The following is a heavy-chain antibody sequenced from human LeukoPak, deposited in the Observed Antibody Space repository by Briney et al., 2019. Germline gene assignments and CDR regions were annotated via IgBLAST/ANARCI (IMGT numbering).Heavy chain of an antibody. Sequence: GESLKIPCKGSGYSFTIYWIGWVRQMPGEGLEWMGIIYPGDSDTRYSPSFQGQVTISADKSISTAYLQWSSLKASDTAMYYCATMVRGLYLDYWGQGTLVTVSS. CDR1: GYSFTIYW. J-gene: IGHJ4*02. D-gene: IGHD3-10*01. CDR2: IYPGDSDT. V-gene: IGHV5-51*01. CDR3: ATMVRGLYLDY.